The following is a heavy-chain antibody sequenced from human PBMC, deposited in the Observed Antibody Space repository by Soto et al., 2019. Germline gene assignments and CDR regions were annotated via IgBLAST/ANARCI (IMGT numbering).Heavy chain of an antibody. Sequence: QVQLQESGPGLVKPSGTLSLTCAVSGGSISSSNWWSWVRQPPGKGLEWIGEIYHSGSTNDNPSLTSRLTISVNKSKTQFSLKLSSVTAADTAVYYGARVSGGYYDGMDVWGQGTTVTVSS. J-gene: IGHJ6*02. V-gene: IGHV4-4*02. CDR2: IYHSGST. D-gene: IGHD1-26*01. CDR3: ARVSGGYYDGMDV. CDR1: GGSISSSNW.